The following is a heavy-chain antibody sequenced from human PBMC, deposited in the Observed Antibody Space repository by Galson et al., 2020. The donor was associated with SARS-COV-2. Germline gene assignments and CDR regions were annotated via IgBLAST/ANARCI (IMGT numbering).Heavy chain of an antibody. J-gene: IGHJ4*02. CDR1: GFTFSNAW. CDR2: IKSKTDGGTT. CDR3: TTEDRIGYYDSSGSPSDY. Sequence: GGSLRLSCAASGFTFSNAWMSWVRQAPGKGLEWVGRIKSKTDGGTTDYAAPVKGRFTISRDDSKNTLYLQMNSLKTEDTAVYYCTTEDRIGYYDSSGSPSDYWGQGTLVTVSS. D-gene: IGHD3-22*01. V-gene: IGHV3-15*01.